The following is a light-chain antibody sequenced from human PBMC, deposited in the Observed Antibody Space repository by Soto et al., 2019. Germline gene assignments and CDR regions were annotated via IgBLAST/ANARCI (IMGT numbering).Light chain of an antibody. CDR3: AAWDASLNGYV. CDR2: SNN. J-gene: IGLJ1*01. Sequence: QSVLTQPPSASGTPGQRVTISCSGSSSNIGSNTVNWYQQLPGTAPKLLIYSNNQRPSGVPDRFSGSKSGTSASLAISGLHSEDEAHYYCAAWDASLNGYVFGTGTKVTV. V-gene: IGLV1-44*01. CDR1: SSNIGSNT.